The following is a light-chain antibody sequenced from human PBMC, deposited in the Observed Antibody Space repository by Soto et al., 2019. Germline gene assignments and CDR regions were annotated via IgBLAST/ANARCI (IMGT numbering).Light chain of an antibody. J-gene: IGKJ1*01. V-gene: IGKV1-8*01. CDR3: QQYYSYPWT. CDR1: QGISSY. Sequence: IQMTQSPSTLSASTGDRVTITCRASQGISSYLAWYQQKPGKAPKLLIYAASTLQSGVPSRFSGSGSGTDFTLTISSLQSEDFATYYCQQYYSYPWTFGQGTKGDIK. CDR2: AAS.